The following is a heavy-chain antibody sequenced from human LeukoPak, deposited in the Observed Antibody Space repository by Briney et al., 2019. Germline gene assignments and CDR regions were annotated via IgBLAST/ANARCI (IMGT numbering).Heavy chain of an antibody. CDR2: ISSSSSYT. V-gene: IGHV3-21*01. J-gene: IGHJ6*03. CDR3: ARTGALNWNYYYYYYMDV. Sequence: PGGSLRLSCAASGFTFSSYSMNWVRQAPGKGLEWVSSISSSSSYTYYADSVKGRLTISRDNAKNSLYLQMNSLRAEDTAVYYCARTGALNWNYYYYYYMDVWGKGTTVTVSS. D-gene: IGHD1-1*01. CDR1: GFTFSSYS.